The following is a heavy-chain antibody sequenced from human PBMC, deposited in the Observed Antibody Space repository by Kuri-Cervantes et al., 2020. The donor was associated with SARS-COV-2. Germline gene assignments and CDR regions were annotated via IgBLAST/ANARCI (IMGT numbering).Heavy chain of an antibody. V-gene: IGHV1-69*04. D-gene: IGHD5-24*01. CDR2: IIPIFGIA. CDR3: ARDGGYNYYESNYYGMDV. CDR1: GGTFSSYA. J-gene: IGHJ6*02. Sequence: SVKVSCKASGGTFSSYAISWVRQAPGQGREWMGRIIPIFGIANYAQKFQGRVTITANKSTSSAYMELSGLRSEDTAVYYCARDGGYNYYESNYYGMDVWGQGTTVTVSS.